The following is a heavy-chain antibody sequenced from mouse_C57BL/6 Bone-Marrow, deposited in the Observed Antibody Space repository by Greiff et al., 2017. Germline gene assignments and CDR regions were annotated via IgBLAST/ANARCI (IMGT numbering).Heavy chain of an antibody. J-gene: IGHJ1*03. Sequence: VQLQQSGAELVRPGASVKLSCTASGFNIKDYYMHWVKQRPEQGLEWIGRFDPEDGDTEYAPKFQGKATMPADTSSTTAYLQLSSLTSEDTAVYYCTTVLYYGCYDSYWYCDVLGTGTTVTVSS. CDR3: TTVLYYGCYDSYWYCDV. D-gene: IGHD2-2*01. CDR1: GFNIKDYY. V-gene: IGHV14-1*01. CDR2: FDPEDGDT.